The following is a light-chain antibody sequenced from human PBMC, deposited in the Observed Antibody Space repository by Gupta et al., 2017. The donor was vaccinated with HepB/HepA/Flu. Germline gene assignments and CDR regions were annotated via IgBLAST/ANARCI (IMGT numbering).Light chain of an antibody. CDR2: GAS. J-gene: IGKJ1*01. V-gene: IGKV3-15*01. Sequence: EIVLTQSPATLSVSPGERATLSCRASQSVSSNLAWYQQKPGQTPRLLIYGASTRATGIPARFSGSGSGTAFTLTISMLQSEDFAVYYCQQYNNWAGTFGQGTKVEIK. CDR3: QQYNNWAGT. CDR1: QSVSSN.